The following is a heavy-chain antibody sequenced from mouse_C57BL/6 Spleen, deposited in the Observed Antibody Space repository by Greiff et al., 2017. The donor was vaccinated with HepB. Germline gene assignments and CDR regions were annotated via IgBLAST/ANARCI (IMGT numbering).Heavy chain of an antibody. D-gene: IGHD2-4*01. CDR2: ISYDGSN. CDR1: GYSITSGYY. Sequence: VQLKESGPGLVKPSQSLSLTCSVTGYSITSGYYWNWIRQFPGNKLEWMGYISYDGSNNYNPSLKNRISITRDTSKNQFFLKLNSVTTEDTATYYCASYYDYPYWGQGTLVTVSA. J-gene: IGHJ3*01. CDR3: ASYYDYPY. V-gene: IGHV3-6*01.